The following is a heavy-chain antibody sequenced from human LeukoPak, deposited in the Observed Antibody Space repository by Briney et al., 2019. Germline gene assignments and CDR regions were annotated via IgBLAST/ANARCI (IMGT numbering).Heavy chain of an antibody. CDR3: ARDLRSADSGSYWRPYYYYGMDV. V-gene: IGHV4-59*01. Sequence: PSETLSLTCTVSGGSISSYYWSWIRQPPGKGLEWIGYIYYSGSTNYNPSLKSRVTISVDTSKNQFSLKLSSVTAADTAVYYCARDLRSADSGSYWRPYYYYGMDVWGQGTTVTVSS. CDR2: IYYSGST. CDR1: GGSISSYY. D-gene: IGHD1-26*01. J-gene: IGHJ6*02.